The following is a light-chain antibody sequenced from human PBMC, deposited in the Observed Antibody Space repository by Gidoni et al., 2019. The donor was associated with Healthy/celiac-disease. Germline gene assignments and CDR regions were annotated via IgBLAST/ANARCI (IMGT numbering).Light chain of an antibody. CDR2: DVS. V-gene: IGLV2-14*01. J-gene: IGLJ2*01. CDR1: SSDVGGYNY. CDR3: SSYTSSSTLDVV. Sequence: QSALTQPSSVSGSSVQSITISCPGTSSDVGGYNYVSWCQQHPGKAPKLMIYDVSNRPSGVSNRFSGSKSGNTASLTISGLQAEDEADYYCSSYTSSSTLDVVFGGGTKLTVL.